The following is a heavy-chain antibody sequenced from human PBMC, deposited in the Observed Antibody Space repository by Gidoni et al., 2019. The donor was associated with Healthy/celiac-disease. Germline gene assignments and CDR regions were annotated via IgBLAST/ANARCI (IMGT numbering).Heavy chain of an antibody. V-gene: IGHV1-2*02. CDR3: ARTPASVVTPYYFDY. CDR1: GYTFTGYY. Sequence: QVQLVQSGAEVKKPGASVKVSCKASGYTFTGYYMHWVRQAPGQGLEWMGWINPNSGGTNYAQKFQGRVTMTRDTSISTAYMELSRLRSDDTAVYYCARTPASVVTPYYFDYWGQGTLVTVSS. CDR2: INPNSGGT. D-gene: IGHD2-21*02. J-gene: IGHJ4*02.